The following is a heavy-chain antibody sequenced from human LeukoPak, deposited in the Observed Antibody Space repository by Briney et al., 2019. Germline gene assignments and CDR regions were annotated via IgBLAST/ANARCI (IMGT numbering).Heavy chain of an antibody. J-gene: IGHJ4*02. CDR3: ARDPWELPFDY. CDR2: IKQDGSEK. D-gene: IGHD1-26*01. V-gene: IGHV3-7*01. CDR1: GFIFSSYW. Sequence: PGGSLRLSCAASGFIFSSYWMSWVRQAPGRGLEWVANIKQDGSEKYYVDSVKGRFTISRDNAKNSLYLQMNSLRAEDTAVYYCARDPWELPFDYWGQGTLVTVSS.